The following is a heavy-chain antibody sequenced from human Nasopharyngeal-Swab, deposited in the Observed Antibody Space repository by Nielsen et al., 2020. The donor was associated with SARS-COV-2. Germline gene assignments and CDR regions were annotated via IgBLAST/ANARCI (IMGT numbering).Heavy chain of an antibody. J-gene: IGHJ6*02. D-gene: IGHD6-13*01. CDR2: INTNTGNP. CDR1: GYTFTSYA. V-gene: IGHV7-4-1*02. Sequence: ASVKVSCKASGYTFTSYARNWVRQAPGQGFEWMGGINTNTGNPTYAQGFTGRFVFSLDTSVSTAYLQISSLKAEDTAVYYCAREAAAGIVYGMDVWGQGTTVTVSS. CDR3: AREAAAGIVYGMDV.